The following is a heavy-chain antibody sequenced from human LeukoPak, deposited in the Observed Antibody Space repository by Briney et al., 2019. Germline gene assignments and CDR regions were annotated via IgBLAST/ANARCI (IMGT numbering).Heavy chain of an antibody. D-gene: IGHD6-13*01. CDR1: GGSISSGGYY. J-gene: IGHJ5*02. CDR2: IYHSGST. Sequence: KASGTLSLTCTVSGGSISSGGYYWSWIRQPPGKGLEWIGYIYHSGSTYYNPSLKSRVTISVDRSKNQFSLKLSSVTAADTAVYYCARSPGIGNWFDPWGQGTLVTVSS. CDR3: ARSPGIGNWFDP. V-gene: IGHV4-30-2*01.